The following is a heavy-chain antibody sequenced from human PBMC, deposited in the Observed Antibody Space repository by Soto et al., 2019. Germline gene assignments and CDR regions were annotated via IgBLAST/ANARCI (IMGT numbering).Heavy chain of an antibody. CDR3: AREDAARIERWFDA. V-gene: IGHV4-59*02. J-gene: IGHJ5*02. CDR2: IYDSGSP. D-gene: IGHD6-6*01. CDR1: GGSVSVYY. Sequence: QVQLQESSPGQVKPSETLSLTCTISGGSVSVYYWSWIRQPPGQALEWIGYIYDSGSPYYNPSFRSRVIISADTSKNEISLKLTSVTAADTAVYFCAREDAARIERWFDAWGQGILVTVSS.